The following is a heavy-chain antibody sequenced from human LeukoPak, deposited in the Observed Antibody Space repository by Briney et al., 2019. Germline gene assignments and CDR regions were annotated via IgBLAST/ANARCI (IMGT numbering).Heavy chain of an antibody. Sequence: GGSLRLSCAASGFTFSSYAMSWVRQAPGKGLEWVSSISSSSSYIYYADSMKGRFTVSRDNAKNSLFLQMNSLRAEDTAVYYCGTAGVNAFDIWGQGTMVTVSS. CDR1: GFTFSSYA. CDR3: GTAGVNAFDI. CDR2: ISSSSSYI. V-gene: IGHV3-21*01. J-gene: IGHJ3*02. D-gene: IGHD2-21*01.